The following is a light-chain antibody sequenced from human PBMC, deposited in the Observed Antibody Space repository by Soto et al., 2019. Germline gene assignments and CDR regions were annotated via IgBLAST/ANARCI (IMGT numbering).Light chain of an antibody. V-gene: IGKV3-11*01. Sequence: VLTQSPDILSLSPGQTATLSCRAGESVDRYVAWYQQKVGQAPRLLIYDAFTRATGVAARFSGSGSATDFTLTISSLEPDDFAVYYCQQRARWPSTFGPGTKVEIK. CDR2: DAF. CDR3: QQRARWPST. J-gene: IGKJ2*02. CDR1: ESVDRY.